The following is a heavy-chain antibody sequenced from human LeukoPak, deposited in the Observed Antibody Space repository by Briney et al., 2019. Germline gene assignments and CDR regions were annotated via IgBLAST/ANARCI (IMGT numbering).Heavy chain of an antibody. CDR2: ISNSAGPT. V-gene: IGHV3-11*04. CDR3: ATTHGNFDWLMYY. CDR1: GFRFSDYY. D-gene: IGHD3-9*01. Sequence: GGSLRLSCAASGFRFSDYYMNWIRQAPGKGLEWISYISNSAGPTFYADSVKGRFTISRDSAKNSLFLHMSSLQAEDTAVYYCATTHGNFDWLMYYWGQGTLVTVSS. J-gene: IGHJ4*02.